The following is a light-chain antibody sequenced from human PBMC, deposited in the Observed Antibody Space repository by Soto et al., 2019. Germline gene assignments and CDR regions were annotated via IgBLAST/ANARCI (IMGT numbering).Light chain of an antibody. CDR2: GAS. Sequence: EIVLTQSPGTLSLSPGERATLSCRASQTVSTNYLAWYQQKPGQAPRLLIYGASSRATGIPDRFSGSGSGTDFILTISRLEPEDFAVYYCQKYGSSPRTFGQGPKLEIK. J-gene: IGKJ2*01. CDR1: QTVSTNY. V-gene: IGKV3-20*01. CDR3: QKYGSSPRT.